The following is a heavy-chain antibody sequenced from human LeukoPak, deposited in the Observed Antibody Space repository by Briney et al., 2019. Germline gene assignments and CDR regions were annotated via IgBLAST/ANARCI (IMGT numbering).Heavy chain of an antibody. J-gene: IGHJ3*02. CDR3: ARDPQWELLGGAFDI. D-gene: IGHD1-26*01. CDR1: GGSLSSYY. Sequence: SETLSLTSTVSGGSLSSYYWSWIRQPPGKGLEWVGYIYYCGSTNYNPSLKSRVTMPVDTSKNEFSLKLSSVTAADTAVYYCARDPQWELLGGAFDIWGQGTMVTVSS. CDR2: IYYCGST. V-gene: IGHV4-59*12.